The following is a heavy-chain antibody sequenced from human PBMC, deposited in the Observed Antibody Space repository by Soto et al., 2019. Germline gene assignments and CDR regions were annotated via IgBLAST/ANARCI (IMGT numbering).Heavy chain of an antibody. Sequence: QLQLQESGPGLVKPSETLSLTCTVSGGSISSSSYYWGWIRQPPGKGLEWIGSIYYSGSTYYNPSLKSRVTLSVDTSNNQFSLKLSSVTAADTAVYYCASPKIAFYNWFDPWGQGTLVTVSS. J-gene: IGHJ5*02. V-gene: IGHV4-39*01. CDR2: IYYSGST. D-gene: IGHD3-3*02. CDR3: ASPKIAFYNWFDP. CDR1: GGSISSSSYY.